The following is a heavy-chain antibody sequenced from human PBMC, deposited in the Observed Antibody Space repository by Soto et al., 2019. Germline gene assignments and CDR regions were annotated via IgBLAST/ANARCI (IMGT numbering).Heavy chain of an antibody. CDR3: ARDYDFWSGLYGMDV. CDR2: INSDGSST. CDR1: GFTFSSYW. Sequence: VGSLRLSCAASGFTFSSYWMHWVRQAPGKGLVWVSRINSDGSSTSYADSVKGRFTISRDNAKNTLYLQMNSLRAEDTAVYYCARDYDFWSGLYGMDVWGEGTRVTVSS. J-gene: IGHJ6*02. V-gene: IGHV3-74*01. D-gene: IGHD3-3*01.